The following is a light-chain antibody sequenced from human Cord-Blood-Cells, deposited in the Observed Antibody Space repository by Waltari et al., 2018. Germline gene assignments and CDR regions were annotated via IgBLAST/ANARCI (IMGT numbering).Light chain of an antibody. CDR2: WAS. V-gene: IGKV4-1*01. CDR1: QSVLYSSNNKNY. J-gene: IGKJ1*01. Sequence: DIVMTQSPDSLAVSLGERPTINCKYSQSVLYSSNNKNYLAWYQQKPGQPPKLLIYWASTRESGVPDRFSGSGSGTDFTLTISSLQAEDVAVYYCQQYYSTPLTFGQGTKVEIK. CDR3: QQYYSTPLT.